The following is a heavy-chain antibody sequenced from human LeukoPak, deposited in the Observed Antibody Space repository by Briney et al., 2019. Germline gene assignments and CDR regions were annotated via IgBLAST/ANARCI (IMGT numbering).Heavy chain of an antibody. J-gene: IGHJ6*02. V-gene: IGHV4-4*02. CDR2: IYHSGST. CDR1: GGSISSSNW. CDR3: ATSWGPDTSAFRWGRDGMDV. Sequence: PSETLSLTCAVSGGSISSSNWWSWVRQPPGKGLEWIGEIYHSGSTNYNPSLKSRVTISVDKSKNQFSLKLSSVTAADTAVYYCATSWGPDTSAFRWGRDGMDVWGQGTTVIVS. D-gene: IGHD3-16*01.